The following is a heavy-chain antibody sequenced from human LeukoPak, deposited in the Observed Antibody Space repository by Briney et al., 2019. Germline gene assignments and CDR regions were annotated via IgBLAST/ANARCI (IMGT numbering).Heavy chain of an antibody. V-gene: IGHV3-23*01. CDR3: AKGDNYDILTGLASFDY. J-gene: IGHJ4*02. Sequence: KPGGSLRLSCAASGFTFSSYAMSWVRQAPGKGLEWVSAISGSGGSTYYADSVKGRFTISRDNSKNTLYLQMNSLRAEDTAVYYCAKGDNYDILTGLASFDYWGQGTLVTVSS. CDR2: ISGSGGST. CDR1: GFTFSSYA. D-gene: IGHD3-9*01.